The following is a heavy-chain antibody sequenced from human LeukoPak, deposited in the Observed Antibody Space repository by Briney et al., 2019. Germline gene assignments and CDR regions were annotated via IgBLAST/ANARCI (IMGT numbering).Heavy chain of an antibody. CDR2: INPNSGGT. J-gene: IGHJ4*02. D-gene: IGHD6-19*01. V-gene: IGHV1-2*02. CDR3: ARGYSSGWYDY. CDR1: GNTFTGYY. Sequence: ASVKVSCKASGNTFTGYYMHWVRQAPGQGLEWMGWINPNSGGTNYAQRFQGRVTMTRDTSISTAYMELGRLRSDDTAVYYCARGYSSGWYDYWGQGTLVTVSS.